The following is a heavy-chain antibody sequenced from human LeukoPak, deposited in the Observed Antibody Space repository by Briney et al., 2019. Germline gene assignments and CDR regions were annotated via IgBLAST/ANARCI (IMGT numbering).Heavy chain of an antibody. CDR3: AREYSSNWYPFDY. CDR2: ISSSSSSYI. Sequence: GGSLRLSCDGSGFTFSSYSMNWVRQAPGKGLEWVSSISSSSSSYIYYADSVKGRFSISRDNAKNSVYLQMDSLRAEDTAEYYCAREYSSNWYPFDYWGQGILVTVSS. D-gene: IGHD6-13*01. J-gene: IGHJ4*02. CDR1: GFTFSSYS. V-gene: IGHV3-21*01.